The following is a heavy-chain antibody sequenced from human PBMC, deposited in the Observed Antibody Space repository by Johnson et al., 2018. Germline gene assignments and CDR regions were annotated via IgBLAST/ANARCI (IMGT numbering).Heavy chain of an antibody. CDR1: GFTFSSYG. V-gene: IGHV3-33*01. D-gene: IGHD1-1*01. J-gene: IGHJ6*02. CDR2: IWYDGSNK. Sequence: QVQLVQSGGGVVQPGRSLRLSCAASGFTFSSYGIHWVRQAPGNGLEWVAVIWYDGSNKYYADSVKGRFTISRDNSKNTLYLQMNGLRAEDTAVYYCARGIGGRGYYYYGMDVWGQGTTVTVSS. CDR3: ARGIGGRGYYYYGMDV.